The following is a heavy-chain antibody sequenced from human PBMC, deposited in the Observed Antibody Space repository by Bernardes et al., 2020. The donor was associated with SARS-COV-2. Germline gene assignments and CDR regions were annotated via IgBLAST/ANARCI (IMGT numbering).Heavy chain of an antibody. D-gene: IGHD3-10*01. Sequence: GSSLKVSCAASGFSFSTSGMHWVRQAPGKGLEWVAVIWYDGSNKYYADSVKGRFTISRDNSKNTLYLQMNSLRAEDTAVYYCGGGDHYRHYYYYGMDVWGQGTTVTVSS. J-gene: IGHJ6*02. CDR2: IWYDGSNK. CDR3: GGGDHYRHYYYYGMDV. CDR1: GFSFSTSG. V-gene: IGHV3-33*01.